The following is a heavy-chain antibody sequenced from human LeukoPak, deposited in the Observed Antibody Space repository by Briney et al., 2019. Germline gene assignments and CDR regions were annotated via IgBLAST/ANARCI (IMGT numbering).Heavy chain of an antibody. CDR2: ISYDGSNK. J-gene: IGHJ4*02. Sequence: GGSLRLSCAASGFTFSSYAMHWVRQAPGKGLEWVAVISYDGSNKYYADSVKGRFTISRDNSKNTLYLQMNSLRAEDTAVYYCARARSSSSAIRYWGQGTLVTVSS. CDR3: ARARSSSSAIRY. CDR1: GFTFSSYA. V-gene: IGHV3-30-3*01. D-gene: IGHD6-6*01.